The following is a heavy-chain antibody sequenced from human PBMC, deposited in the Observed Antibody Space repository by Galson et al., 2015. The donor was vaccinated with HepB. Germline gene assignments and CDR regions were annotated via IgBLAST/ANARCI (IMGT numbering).Heavy chain of an antibody. D-gene: IGHD2-8*01. V-gene: IGHV3-9*01. CDR3: AKGAYAIGFDY. Sequence: SLRLSCATSGFTFDDYAMHWVRQAPGKGLEWVSGISWNSGSIGYADSVKGRFTISRDNAKNSLYLQMNSLRAEDTALYYCAKGAYAIGFDYWGQGTLVTVSS. CDR1: GFTFDDYA. J-gene: IGHJ4*02. CDR2: ISWNSGSI.